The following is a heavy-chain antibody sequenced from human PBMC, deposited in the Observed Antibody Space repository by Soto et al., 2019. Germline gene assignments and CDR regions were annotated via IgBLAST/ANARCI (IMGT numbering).Heavy chain of an antibody. Sequence: SETLSLTCTVSTDSSSFTNSYWGWIRQPPGKGLQWIGSSSYNGGTFYNPSLKGRVVISFDTSKKQSSLQVTSVTTADTAVYFCARHRIEVVWRGFDFWGQGSPVTVSS. CDR3: ARHRIEVVWRGFDF. CDR2: SSYNGGT. J-gene: IGHJ4*02. V-gene: IGHV4-39*01. CDR1: TDSSSFTNSY. D-gene: IGHD3-10*01.